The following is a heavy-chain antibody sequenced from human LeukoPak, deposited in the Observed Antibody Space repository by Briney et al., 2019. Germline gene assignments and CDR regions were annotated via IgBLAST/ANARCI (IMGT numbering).Heavy chain of an antibody. V-gene: IGHV3-23*01. CDR2: ISGSGGST. CDR3: ATDTGAFHFAY. CDR1: GFTFSSYA. Sequence: GGSLRLSCAASGFTFSSYAMSWVRQAPGKGLEWVSVISGSGGSTYYADSVKGRFTISRDNSKNTLSLQMDSLRGEDSAMYYCATDTGAFHFAYWGQGTLVTVSS. J-gene: IGHJ4*02. D-gene: IGHD2-8*02.